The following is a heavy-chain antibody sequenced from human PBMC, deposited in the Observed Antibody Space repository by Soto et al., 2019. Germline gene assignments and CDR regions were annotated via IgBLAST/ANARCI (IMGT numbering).Heavy chain of an antibody. CDR3: ARDGARLLWFGELYSFDY. CDR2: ISSSSSYI. V-gene: IGHV3-21*01. CDR1: GFTFSSYS. D-gene: IGHD3-10*01. J-gene: IGHJ4*02. Sequence: LRLSCAASGFTFSSYSMNWVRQAPGKGLEWVSSISSSSSYIYYADSVKGRFTISRDNAKNSLYLQMNSLRAEDTAVYYCARDGARLLWFGELYSFDYWGQGTLVTVSS.